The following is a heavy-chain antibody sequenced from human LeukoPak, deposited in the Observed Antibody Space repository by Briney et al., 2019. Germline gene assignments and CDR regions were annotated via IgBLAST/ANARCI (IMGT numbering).Heavy chain of an antibody. V-gene: IGHV4-34*01. D-gene: IGHD2-2*01. CDR3: ARVRGHCSSTSCYRGAYYYYGMDV. J-gene: IGHJ6*02. Sequence: KPSETLSLTCAVYGGSFSGYYWSWIRQPPGKGLEWIGEINHSGSTNYNPSLKSRVTKSVDTSKNQFSLKLSSVTAADTAVYYCARVRGHCSSTSCYRGAYYYYGMDVWGQGTTVTVSS. CDR2: INHSGST. CDR1: GGSFSGYY.